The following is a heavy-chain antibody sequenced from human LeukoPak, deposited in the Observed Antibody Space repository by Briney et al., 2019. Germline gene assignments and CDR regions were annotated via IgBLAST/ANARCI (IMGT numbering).Heavy chain of an antibody. Sequence: SEPLSLTCAVYGGSFSGYYWSWIRQPPGKGLDWIGEINHSGSTNYNPSLMSRVTRSVDTSKNQFSLKLSSVTAADTAVYYCARRKRSGCSSTSCLLNWFDPWGQGTLVTVSS. CDR2: INHSGST. D-gene: IGHD2-2*01. CDR3: ARRKRSGCSSTSCLLNWFDP. V-gene: IGHV4-34*01. J-gene: IGHJ5*02. CDR1: GGSFSGYY.